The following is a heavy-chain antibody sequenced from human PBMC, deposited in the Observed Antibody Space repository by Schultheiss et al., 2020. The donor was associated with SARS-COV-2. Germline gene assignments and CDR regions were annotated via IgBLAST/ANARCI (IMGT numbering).Heavy chain of an antibody. J-gene: IGHJ4*02. Sequence: GGSLRLSCAAPGFTFSSYAMSWVRQAPGKGLEWVSAISSSGGSTYYADSVKGRFTISRHNSKNTLYLQMNSLRAEDTAVYYCARERYYYGSGSYSFYYWGQGTLVTVSS. CDR2: ISSSGGST. CDR1: GFTFSSYA. V-gene: IGHV3-23*01. D-gene: IGHD3-10*01. CDR3: ARERYYYGSGSYSFYY.